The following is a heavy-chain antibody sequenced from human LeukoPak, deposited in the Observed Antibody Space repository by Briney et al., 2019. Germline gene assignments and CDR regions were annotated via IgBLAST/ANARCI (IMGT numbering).Heavy chain of an antibody. J-gene: IGHJ3*02. V-gene: IGHV4-31*03. CDR1: GGSISSGGYY. D-gene: IGHD4-17*01. CDR2: IYYSGST. CDR3: ARATYGDDAFDI. Sequence: SETLSLTCTVSGGSISSGGYYWSWIRQHPGKGLEWIGYIYYSGSTYYNPSLKSRVTISVDTSKNQFSLKLSSVTAADTAVYYCARATYGDDAFDIWGQGTMVTVSS.